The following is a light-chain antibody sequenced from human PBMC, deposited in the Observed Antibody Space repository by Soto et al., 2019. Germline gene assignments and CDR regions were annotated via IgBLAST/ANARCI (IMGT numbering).Light chain of an antibody. CDR3: QQYVTSSWT. V-gene: IGKV3-20*01. Sequence: EIVLTQSPGTLSLSPGERATLSCRASQSISSSFLAWYQQRAGQSPRLIIYGASSRATGIPDRFSGSGSGTDFTLTISRLDLEDSAFYYCQQYVTSSWTFGQGTKLEIK. CDR2: GAS. CDR1: QSISSSF. J-gene: IGKJ1*01.